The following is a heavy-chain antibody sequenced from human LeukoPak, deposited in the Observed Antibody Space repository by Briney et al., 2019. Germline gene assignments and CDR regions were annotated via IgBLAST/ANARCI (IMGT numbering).Heavy chain of an antibody. D-gene: IGHD6-25*01. CDR2: IYYTGST. Sequence: SQTLSLTCPVSGASISSGGYYWTWIRQLPGKGLEWIGYIYYTGSTNYNPSLKGRVTISLDTSENQFSLKLTSVTAADTAIYYCARGRAAPNYYYGVDVWGQGTTVTVSS. J-gene: IGHJ6*02. V-gene: IGHV4-31*03. CDR1: GASISSGGYY. CDR3: ARGRAAPNYYYGVDV.